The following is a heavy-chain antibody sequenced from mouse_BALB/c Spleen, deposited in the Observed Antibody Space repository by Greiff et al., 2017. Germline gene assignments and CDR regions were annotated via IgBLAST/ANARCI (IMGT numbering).Heavy chain of an antibody. CDR1: GYSITSDYA. V-gene: IGHV3-2*02. D-gene: IGHD2-10*02. CDR3: ARVPQYGNYLYYYAMDY. CDR2: ISYSGST. J-gene: IGHJ4*01. Sequence: EVQLQESGPGLVKPSQSLSLTCTVTGYSITSDYAWNWIRQFPGNKLEWMGYISYSGSTSYNPSLKSRISITRDTSKNQFFLQLNSVTTEDTATYYCARVPQYGNYLYYYAMDYWGQGTSVTVSS.